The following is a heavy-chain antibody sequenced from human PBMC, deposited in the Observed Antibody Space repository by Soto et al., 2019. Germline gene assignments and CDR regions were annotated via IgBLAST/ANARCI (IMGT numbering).Heavy chain of an antibody. J-gene: IGHJ4*02. CDR2: ISGSSTYT. CDR1: GFTFSDWY. CDR3: ARVLKADSSGYFYFFDY. Sequence: PGGSLRLSCAASGFTFSDWYMSWIRQAPGKGLEWISYISGSSTYTNYADSVKGRFTISRDNAKNSLFLQVNSLRAEDTAVYYCARVLKADSSGYFYFFDYWGQGALVTVSS. D-gene: IGHD3-22*01. V-gene: IGHV3-11*06.